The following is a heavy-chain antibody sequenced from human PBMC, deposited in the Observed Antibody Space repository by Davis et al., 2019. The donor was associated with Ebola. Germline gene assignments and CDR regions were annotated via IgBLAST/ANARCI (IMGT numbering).Heavy chain of an antibody. D-gene: IGHD2-2*01. CDR1: GFTFSNYY. V-gene: IGHV3-74*01. Sequence: GSLRLSCAASGFTFSNYYLHWVRQAPGKGLEWVARIKTDGSTTRYADSVKGRFSISRDNTKNTLYLQMNSLRGEDTAIYYCARDTSHQLPHWLYYFYGMDVWGQGTTVTVSS. CDR2: IKTDGSTT. CDR3: ARDTSHQLPHWLYYFYGMDV. J-gene: IGHJ6*02.